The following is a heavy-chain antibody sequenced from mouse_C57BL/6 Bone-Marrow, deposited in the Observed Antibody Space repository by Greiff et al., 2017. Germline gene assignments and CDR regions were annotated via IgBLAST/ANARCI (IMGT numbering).Heavy chain of an antibody. CDR1: GFTFSSYA. CDR3: ERGGVAGY. CDR2: ISDGGSYT. J-gene: IGHJ2*01. D-gene: IGHD1-1*01. Sequence: EVQLVESGGGLVKPGGSLKLSCAASGFTFSSYAMSLVRQTPQTRLEWVATISDGGSYTYYPDNVKGRITISRDNAKNNLYLQMSHLKSEDTALYYSERGGVAGYWGQGTTLTVSS. V-gene: IGHV5-4*01.